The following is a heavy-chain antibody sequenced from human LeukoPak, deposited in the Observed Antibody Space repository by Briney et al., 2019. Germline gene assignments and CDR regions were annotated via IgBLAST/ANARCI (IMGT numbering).Heavy chain of an antibody. CDR3: ARGLDCNGGSCYYYGMDV. D-gene: IGHD2-15*01. CDR1: GGSFSGYY. CDR2: INHSGST. V-gene: IGHV4-34*01. J-gene: IGHJ6*02. Sequence: SETLSLTCAVYGGSFSGYYWSWIRQPPGKGLEWIGEINHSGSTNYNPSLKSRVTISVDTSKNQFSLKLSSVTAADTAVYYCARGLDCNGGSCYYYGMDVWGQGTTVTVSS.